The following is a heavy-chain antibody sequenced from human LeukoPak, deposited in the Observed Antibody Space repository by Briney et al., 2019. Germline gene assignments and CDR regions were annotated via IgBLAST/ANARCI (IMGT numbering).Heavy chain of an antibody. J-gene: IGHJ4*02. CDR1: GFTFSSYE. CDR3: ARDIYGSGSYVFDY. CDR2: IKQDGSEK. Sequence: GGSLRLSCAASGFTFSSYEMNWVRQAPGKGLEWVANIKQDGSEKYYVDSVKGRFTISRDNAKNSLYLQMNSLRAEDTAVYYCARDIYGSGSYVFDYWGQGTLVTVSS. V-gene: IGHV3-7*01. D-gene: IGHD3-10*01.